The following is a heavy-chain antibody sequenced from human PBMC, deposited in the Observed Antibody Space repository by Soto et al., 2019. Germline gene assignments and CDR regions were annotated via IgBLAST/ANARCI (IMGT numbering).Heavy chain of an antibody. J-gene: IGHJ6*02. CDR2: IIPIFGTA. CDR3: ARVLRFLEWSTFNGMDV. V-gene: IGHV1-69*12. D-gene: IGHD3-3*01. CDR1: GGTFSSYA. Sequence: QVQLVQSGAEVKKPGSSVKVSCKASGGTFSSYAIIWVRQAPGQGLEWMGGIIPIFGTANYAQKFQGRVTITADESTSTAYMELSSLRSEDTAVYYCARVLRFLEWSTFNGMDVWGQGTTVTVSS.